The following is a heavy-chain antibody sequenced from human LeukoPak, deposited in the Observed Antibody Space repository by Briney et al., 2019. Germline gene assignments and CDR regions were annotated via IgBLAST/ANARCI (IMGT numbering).Heavy chain of an antibody. J-gene: IGHJ4*02. CDR2: IYTSGST. D-gene: IGHD2-2*01. CDR3: ARGGCSSTSCYWKKNYFDF. Sequence: SETLSLTCTVSDASFSSYYWSWIRQPAGKGLEWIGHIYTSGSTNYNPSLKSRVTMSVDTSKNQFSLNLKSVTAADTAVYFCARGGCSSTSCYWKKNYFDFWGQGTLVTVSS. CDR1: DASFSSYY. V-gene: IGHV4-4*07.